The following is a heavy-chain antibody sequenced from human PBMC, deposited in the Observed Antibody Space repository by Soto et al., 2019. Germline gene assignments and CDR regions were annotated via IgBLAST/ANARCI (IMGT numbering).Heavy chain of an antibody. D-gene: IGHD1-1*01. Sequence: EVQLVESGGGLVQPGRSLRLSCAASGFTFDDYAMHWVRQVPGKGLEWVSGINWNSGYIGYADSVKGRFTISGDNAKNSVHLQMNSLRAEDTAFYYCAKDIKWNLPAGYLDNWGQGTLVTVSS. CDR2: INWNSGYI. V-gene: IGHV3-9*01. CDR1: GFTFDDYA. CDR3: AKDIKWNLPAGYLDN. J-gene: IGHJ4*02.